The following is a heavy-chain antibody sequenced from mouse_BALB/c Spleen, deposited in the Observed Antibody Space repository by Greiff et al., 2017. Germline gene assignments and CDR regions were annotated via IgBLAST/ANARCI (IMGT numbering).Heavy chain of an antibody. J-gene: IGHJ1*01. Sequence: EVQGVESGGGLVQPGGSRKLSCAASGFTFSSFGMHWVRQAPEKGLEWVAYISSGSSTIYYADTVKGRFTISRDNPKNTLFLQMTSLRSEDTAMYYCARAPSYYYGSSSDWYFDVWGAGTTVTVSS. CDR2: ISSGSSTI. CDR1: GFTFSSFG. D-gene: IGHD1-1*01. CDR3: ARAPSYYYGSSSDWYFDV. V-gene: IGHV5-17*02.